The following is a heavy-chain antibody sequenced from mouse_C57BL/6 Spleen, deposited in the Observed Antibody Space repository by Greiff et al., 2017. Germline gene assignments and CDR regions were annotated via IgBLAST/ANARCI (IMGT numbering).Heavy chain of an antibody. CDR1: GYAFSSSW. Sequence: VQRVESGPELVKPGASVKISCKASGYAFSSSWMNWVKQRPGKGLEWIGRIYPGDGDTNYNGKFKGKATLTADKSSSTAYMQLSSLTSEDSAVYFCARGGYYGSSYPYYFDYWGQGTTLTVSS. CDR3: ARGGYYGSSYPYYFDY. V-gene: IGHV1-82*01. CDR2: IYPGDGDT. D-gene: IGHD1-1*01. J-gene: IGHJ2*01.